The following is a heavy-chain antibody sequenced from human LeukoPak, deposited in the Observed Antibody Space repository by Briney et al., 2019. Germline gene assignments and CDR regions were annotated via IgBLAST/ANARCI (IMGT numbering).Heavy chain of an antibody. D-gene: IGHD4/OR15-4a*01. CDR1: GFTFSDYY. J-gene: IGHJ4*02. CDR3: ATYDYGADYFDY. V-gene: IGHV3-11*01. Sequence: GGSLRLSCAASGFTFSDYYMSWIRQAPGKGVEWVSYISSGGDTTYYADSVTGRFTISRDNAKNSLYLQMNSLRAEDTAIYYCATYDYGADYFDYWGQGTLVTVST. CDR2: ISSGGDTT.